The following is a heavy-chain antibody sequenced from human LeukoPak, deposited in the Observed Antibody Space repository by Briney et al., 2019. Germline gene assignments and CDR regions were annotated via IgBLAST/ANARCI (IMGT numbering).Heavy chain of an antibody. CDR2: ISSSSSYI. Sequence: GGSLRLSRAASGFTFSSYSMNWVRQAPGKGLEWVSSISSSSSYIYYADSVKGRFTISRDNAKNSLYLQMNSLRAEDTAVYYCASIAVAGTGYWGQGTLVTVSS. CDR3: ASIAVAGTGY. D-gene: IGHD6-19*01. V-gene: IGHV3-21*01. CDR1: GFTFSSYS. J-gene: IGHJ4*02.